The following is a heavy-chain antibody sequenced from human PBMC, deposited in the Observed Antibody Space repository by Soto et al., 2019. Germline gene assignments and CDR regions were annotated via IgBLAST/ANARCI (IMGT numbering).Heavy chain of an antibody. CDR1: GFPFSSFA. J-gene: IGHJ4*02. D-gene: IGHD2-15*01. V-gene: IGHV3-23*01. Sequence: EVQLLESGGGLVQPGGSLRLSCTASGFPFSSFAMSWVRQAPGKGLEWVSLISGSGGVTYYADSVKGRFTILRDNSKNTVYLQMNSLRAEDTAVYYCAKDGRGVVQARYVHFDYWGQGTLVTVSS. CDR2: ISGSGGVT. CDR3: AKDGRGVVQARYVHFDY.